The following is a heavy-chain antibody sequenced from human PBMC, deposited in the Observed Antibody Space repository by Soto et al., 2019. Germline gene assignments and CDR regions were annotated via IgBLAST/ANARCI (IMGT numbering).Heavy chain of an antibody. Sequence: PGGSLRLACTFSGFTSDDYDYALTWVRQAPGKGLQWLGLIRGSTYGGTTEYAASVKGRFTISRDDSKGITYLQMNSLKTEDTAVYYCSRDGAFYGLDVWGQGTTVTVSS. CDR2: IRGSTYGGTT. CDR1: GFTSDDYDYA. CDR3: SRDGAFYGLDV. D-gene: IGHD1-26*01. V-gene: IGHV3-49*04. J-gene: IGHJ6*02.